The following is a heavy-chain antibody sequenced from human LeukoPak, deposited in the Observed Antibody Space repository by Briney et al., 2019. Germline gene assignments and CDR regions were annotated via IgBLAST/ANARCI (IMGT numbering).Heavy chain of an antibody. J-gene: IGHJ4*02. V-gene: IGHV3-30*02. D-gene: IGHD5-18*01. Sequence: GGSLRLSCAASGFTFGSYGMHWVRQAPGKGLEWVAFIRYDGSNKYYADSVKGRFTISRDNSKNSLYLQMNSLRAGDTAVYYCARALRAYTYGTFDYWGQGTLVTVSS. CDR3: ARALRAYTYGTFDY. CDR1: GFTFGSYG. CDR2: IRYDGSNK.